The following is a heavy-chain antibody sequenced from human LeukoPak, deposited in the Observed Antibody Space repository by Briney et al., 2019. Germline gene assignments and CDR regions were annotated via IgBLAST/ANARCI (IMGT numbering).Heavy chain of an antibody. D-gene: IGHD3-22*01. J-gene: IGHJ4*01. Sequence: PSETLSLTCVVSGGSINGYFWSWIRQSPGKGLGWIGYVSDSGDTNYNPSLKSRVTMSVDTSKNQFSLQLTSVTAAGTAVYYCAIDSSDFFDRSGLNFLVYWGQGTLGAVSS. CDR2: VSDSGDT. V-gene: IGHV4-59*12. CDR1: GGSINGYF. CDR3: AIDSSDFFDRSGLNFLVY.